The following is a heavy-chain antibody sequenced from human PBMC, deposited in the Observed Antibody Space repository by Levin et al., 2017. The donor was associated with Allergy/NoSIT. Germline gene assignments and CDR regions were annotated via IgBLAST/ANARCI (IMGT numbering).Heavy chain of an antibody. CDR1: GGSVSSGSYY. CDR3: ARDLIGGCSGGSCYSGWFDP. J-gene: IGHJ5*02. Sequence: SETLSLTCTVSGGSVSSGSYYWSWIRQPPGKGLEWIGYIYYSGSTNYNPSLKSRVTISVDTSKNQFSLKLSSVTAADTAVYYCARDLIGGCSGGSCYSGWFDPWGQGTLVTVSS. D-gene: IGHD2-15*01. V-gene: IGHV4-61*01. CDR2: IYYSGST.